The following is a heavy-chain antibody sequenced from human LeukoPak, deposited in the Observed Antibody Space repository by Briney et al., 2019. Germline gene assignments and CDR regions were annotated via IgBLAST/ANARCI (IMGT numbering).Heavy chain of an antibody. Sequence: GGSLRLSCAASGFTFSSYAMSWVRQAPGKGLEWVSCISGSGGSTYYADSVKGRFTISRDNSKNTLYLQMDSLRAEDTAVYYCAKCSGGSYYSAQDYWGQGTLVTVSS. CDR2: ISGSGGST. D-gene: IGHD2-15*01. CDR1: GFTFSSYA. CDR3: AKCSGGSYYSAQDY. V-gene: IGHV3-23*01. J-gene: IGHJ4*02.